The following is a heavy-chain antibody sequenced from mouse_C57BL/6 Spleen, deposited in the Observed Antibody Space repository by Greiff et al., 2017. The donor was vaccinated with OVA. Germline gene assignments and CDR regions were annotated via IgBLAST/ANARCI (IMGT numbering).Heavy chain of an antibody. J-gene: IGHJ1*03. CDR1: GYAFTNYL. Sequence: VHLVESGAELVRPGTSVKVSCKASGYAFTNYLIEWVKQRPGQGLEWIGVINPGSGGTNYNEKFKGKATLTADKSSSTAYMQLSSLTSEDSAVYFCAREAGDYWYFDVWGTGTTVTVSS. CDR2: INPGSGGT. CDR3: AREAGDYWYFDV. V-gene: IGHV1-54*01.